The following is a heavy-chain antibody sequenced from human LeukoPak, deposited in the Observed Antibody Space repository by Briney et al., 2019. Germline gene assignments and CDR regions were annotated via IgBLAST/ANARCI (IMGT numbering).Heavy chain of an antibody. J-gene: IGHJ4*02. CDR2: IYTSGST. V-gene: IGHV4-4*07. Sequence: SETLSLTCTVSGGSISSYYWSWIRQPAGKGLEWIGRIYTSGSTNYNPSLKSRVTISVDTSKNQFSLKLSSVTAADTAVYYCARVQESQIDYYFDYWGQGTLVTVSS. D-gene: IGHD3-9*01. CDR3: ARVQESQIDYYFDY. CDR1: GGSISSYY.